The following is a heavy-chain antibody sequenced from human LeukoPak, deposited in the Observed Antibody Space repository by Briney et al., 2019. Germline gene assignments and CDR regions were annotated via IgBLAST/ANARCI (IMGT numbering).Heavy chain of an antibody. Sequence: PGRSLRLSCAASGFTFSSYGMHWVRQAPGKGLEWVAVLLYDGTNTYYADAVKGRFTISKDSSRNTLYLQMNSLRAEDTAVYYCEGWERPFDYWGQGTLVTVSS. CDR1: GFTFSSYG. CDR3: EGWERPFDY. CDR2: LLYDGTNT. J-gene: IGHJ4*02. D-gene: IGHD1-26*01. V-gene: IGHV3-30*03.